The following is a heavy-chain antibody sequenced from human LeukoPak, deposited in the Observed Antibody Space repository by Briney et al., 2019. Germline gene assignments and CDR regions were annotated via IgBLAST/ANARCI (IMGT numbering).Heavy chain of an antibody. Sequence: SETLSLTCTVSGGSISTYYWTWIRQPPGKGLEWIGYIYYSRSTNYNPSLKSRVTISVDTSKNQFSLKLSSVTAADTAVYYCARAYCSGGTCYSSRGMFDPWGQGTLVTVSS. CDR3: ARAYCSGGTCYSSRGMFDP. V-gene: IGHV4-59*01. CDR2: IYYSRST. CDR1: GGSISTYY. J-gene: IGHJ5*02. D-gene: IGHD2-15*01.